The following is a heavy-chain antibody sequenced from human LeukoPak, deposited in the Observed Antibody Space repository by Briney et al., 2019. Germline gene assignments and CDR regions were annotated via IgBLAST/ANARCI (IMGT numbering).Heavy chain of an antibody. J-gene: IGHJ4*02. CDR2: ISYDGSNK. Sequence: GRSLRLSCAASGFTFSSYAMHWVRQAPGKGLEWVAVISYDGSNKYYADSVKGRFTISRDNSKNTLYLQMNSLRAEDTAVYYCVRAGRWLQFPRFDYWGQGTLVTVSS. CDR3: VRAGRWLQFPRFDY. D-gene: IGHD5-24*01. V-gene: IGHV3-30*01. CDR1: GFTFSSYA.